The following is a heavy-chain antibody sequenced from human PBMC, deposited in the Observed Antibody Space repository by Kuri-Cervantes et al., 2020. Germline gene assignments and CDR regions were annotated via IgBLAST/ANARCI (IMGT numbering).Heavy chain of an antibody. V-gene: IGHV6-1*01. CDR3: VRSSHGGYSSSWLFDY. D-gene: IGHD6-13*01. Sequence: SQTLSLTCAISGDSFSSNSAAWNWIRQSPSRGLEWLGRTYYRSKWYNDYAVSVTSRITINPDAYKNQFSLQLNSVTPEDTAVYYCVRSSHGGYSSSWLFDYWGQGTLVTVSS. CDR1: GDSFSSNSAA. J-gene: IGHJ4*02. CDR2: TYYRSKWYN.